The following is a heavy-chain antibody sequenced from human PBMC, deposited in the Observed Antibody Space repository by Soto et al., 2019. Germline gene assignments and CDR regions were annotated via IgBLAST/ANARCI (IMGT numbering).Heavy chain of an antibody. D-gene: IGHD6-19*01. CDR1: GFTFGSSA. J-gene: IGHJ4*02. CDR2: IVVASGYS. Sequence: LVQSGPDVKKPGTSVKVACKTSGFTFGSSAVQWVRQARGQHLEWIGWIVVASGYSNVAQKFQDRVSLTRDLSTNTAFMELSSLTSEDSATYYCAADVIGVAGDFDHWGQGTLVSVSS. V-gene: IGHV1-58*01. CDR3: AADVIGVAGDFDH.